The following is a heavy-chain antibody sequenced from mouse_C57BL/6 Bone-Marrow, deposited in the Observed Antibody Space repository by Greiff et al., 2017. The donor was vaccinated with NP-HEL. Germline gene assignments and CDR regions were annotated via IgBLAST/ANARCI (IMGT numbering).Heavy chain of an antibody. V-gene: IGHV1-54*01. Sequence: VKLMESGAELVRPGTSVKVSCKASGYAFTNYLIEWVKQRPGQGLEWIGVINPGSGGTNYNEKFKGKATLTADKSSSTAYMQLSSLTSEDSAVYFCARYPAYWGQGTLVTVSA. CDR1: GYAFTNYL. CDR2: INPGSGGT. J-gene: IGHJ3*01. CDR3: ARYPAY.